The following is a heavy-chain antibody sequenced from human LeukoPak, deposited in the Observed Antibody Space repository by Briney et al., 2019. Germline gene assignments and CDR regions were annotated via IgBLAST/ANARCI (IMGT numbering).Heavy chain of an antibody. CDR1: GYTFTSYG. CDR2: ISAYNGNT. J-gene: IGHJ3*02. V-gene: IGHV1-18*01. Sequence: GASVKVSCKASGYTFTSYGISWVRQAPGQGLEWMGWISAYNGNTNYAQKPQGRVTMTTDTSTSTAYMELRSLRSDDTAVYYCARSGAYYYDSSGSCAFDIWGQGTMVTVSS. CDR3: ARSGAYYYDSSGSCAFDI. D-gene: IGHD3-22*01.